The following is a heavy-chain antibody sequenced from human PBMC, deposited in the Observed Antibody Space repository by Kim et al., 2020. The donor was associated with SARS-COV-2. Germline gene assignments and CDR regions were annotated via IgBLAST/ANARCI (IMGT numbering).Heavy chain of an antibody. D-gene: IGHD3-3*01. V-gene: IGHV1-8*01. CDR2: MNPNSGNT. CDR1: GYTFTSYD. CDR3: ARGSYYDFWSGYYRGGEGYYYGMDV. J-gene: IGHJ6*02. Sequence: ASVKVSCKASGYTFTSYDINWVRQATGQGLEWMGWMNPNSGNTGYAQKFQGRVTMTRNTSISTAYMELSSLRSEDTAVYYCARGSYYDFWSGYYRGGEGYYYGMDVWGQGTTVTVSS.